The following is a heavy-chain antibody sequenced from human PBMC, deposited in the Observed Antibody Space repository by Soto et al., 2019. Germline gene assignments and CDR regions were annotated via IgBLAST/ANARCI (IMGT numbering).Heavy chain of an antibody. Sequence: EVQLLESGGGLVQPGGSLRLSCAASGFTFSDYAVSWVRQAPGKGREWVSSIRHSHDTTYYADSVKGRFTISRDNSKSALYLQMDSLSPEDPAVYYCASKKQWVAFALWGRGTLVTVSS. J-gene: IGHJ2*01. V-gene: IGHV3-23*01. D-gene: IGHD6-19*01. CDR1: GFTFSDYA. CDR3: ASKKQWVAFAL. CDR2: IRHSHDTT.